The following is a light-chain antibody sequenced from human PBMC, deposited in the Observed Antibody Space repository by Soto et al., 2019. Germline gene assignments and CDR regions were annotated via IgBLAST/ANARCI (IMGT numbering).Light chain of an antibody. J-gene: IGKJ1*01. CDR1: QSVDTTF. CDR2: GAS. Sequence: EIVLTQSPGSLSLSPGQRATLFCRASQSVDTTFFAWYQKKPGQAPRLLFYGASKRATGIPDRFSGSGSGTDFTLIISRLEPEDFAVYYCQQYMSSVTFGQGTKVEIK. V-gene: IGKV3-20*01. CDR3: QQYMSSVT.